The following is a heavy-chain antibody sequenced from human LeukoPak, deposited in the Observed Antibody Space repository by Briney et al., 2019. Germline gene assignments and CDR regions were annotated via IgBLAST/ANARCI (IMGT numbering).Heavy chain of an antibody. Sequence: SETLSLTCTVSGGSISSYYWSWIRQPPGKGLEWIGFIYDSGSTNYNPSLKSRVTISVDTSKNQFSLKLRSVTAADTAVYYCARDYQGGYGDKTVDYWGQGTLVIVSS. D-gene: IGHD5-18*01. V-gene: IGHV4-59*01. J-gene: IGHJ4*02. CDR1: GGSISSYY. CDR3: ARDYQGGYGDKTVDY. CDR2: IYDSGST.